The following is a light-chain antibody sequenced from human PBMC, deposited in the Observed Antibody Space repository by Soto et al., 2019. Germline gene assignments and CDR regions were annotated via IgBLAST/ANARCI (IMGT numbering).Light chain of an antibody. J-gene: IGKJ4*01. Sequence: EIVMTQSPATLSVSPGDRVTLSCRASQSITSSLAWYQQKPGQAPSLLIYGASTRATGVPARFSGSGSGTELTLTISGLQSEDSAVYYCQQYSVWPPLTFGGGTKLEIK. CDR3: QQYSVWPPLT. V-gene: IGKV3-15*01. CDR1: QSITSS. CDR2: GAS.